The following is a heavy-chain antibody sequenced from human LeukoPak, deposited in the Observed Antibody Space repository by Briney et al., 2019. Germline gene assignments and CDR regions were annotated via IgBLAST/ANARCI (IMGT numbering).Heavy chain of an antibody. CDR1: GFTVRTNY. CDR3: ARDRAPPTSWYFDL. D-gene: IGHD3-10*01. V-gene: IGHV3-53*01. Sequence: GGSLRLSCAVSGFTVRTNYMSWVRQAPGKGLEWVSILYSAGDIYYVDSVKGRFTISRDNSRNTLYLQMNSLRVEDSAVYYCARDRAPPTSWYFDLWGRGNLVTVSS. CDR2: LYSAGDI. J-gene: IGHJ2*01.